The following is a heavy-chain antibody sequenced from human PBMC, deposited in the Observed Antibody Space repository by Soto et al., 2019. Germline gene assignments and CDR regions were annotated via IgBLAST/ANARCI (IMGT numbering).Heavy chain of an antibody. D-gene: IGHD6-25*01. J-gene: IGHJ6*02. Sequence: EVQLVESGGGLVQPGRSLRLSCAASGFTFDDFAMHWVRQAPGKGLEWVSGVDWNRGSTAYADSVKGRFTISRDNARNSMYLQMNSLRAEDTALYYCVKGRGSYEVKFGLGVWGQGTTVTVSS. CDR2: VDWNRGST. CDR1: GFTFDDFA. CDR3: VKGRGSYEVKFGLGV. V-gene: IGHV3-9*01.